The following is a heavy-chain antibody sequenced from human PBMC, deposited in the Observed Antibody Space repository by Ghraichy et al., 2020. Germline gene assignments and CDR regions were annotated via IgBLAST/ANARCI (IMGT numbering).Heavy chain of an antibody. CDR3: ARDFLGASTTAHSYDN. V-gene: IGHV3-48*01. CDR1: GFPFHTYS. Sequence: LSLTCAASGFPFHTYSMSWVRQAPGKGLEWVSYISASGLATYSADSVRGRFTISRDNAKSSLYLQMSGLRAEDTAIYYCARDFLGASTTAHSYDNWGQGTLVTVSS. D-gene: IGHD3-16*01. CDR2: ISASGLAT. J-gene: IGHJ4*02.